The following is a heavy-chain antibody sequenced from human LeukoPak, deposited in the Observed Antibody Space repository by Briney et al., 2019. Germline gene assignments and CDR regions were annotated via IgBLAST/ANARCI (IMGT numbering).Heavy chain of an antibody. Sequence: SETLSLTCTVSGGSISSYYWSWIRQPPGKGLEWIGYIYYSGSTNYNPSLKSRVTISVDTSKNQFSLKLSSVTAADTAVYYCARDRAGYCSSTSCYTGGFDYWGQGTLVTVSS. CDR2: IYYSGST. CDR3: ARDRAGYCSSTSCYTGGFDY. D-gene: IGHD2-2*02. CDR1: GGSISSYY. J-gene: IGHJ4*02. V-gene: IGHV4-59*12.